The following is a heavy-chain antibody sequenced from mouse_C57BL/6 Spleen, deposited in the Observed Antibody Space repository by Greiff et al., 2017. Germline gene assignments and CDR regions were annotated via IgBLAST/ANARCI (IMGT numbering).Heavy chain of an antibody. CDR1: GYTFTSSW. D-gene: IGHD1-1*01. J-gene: IGHJ4*01. Sequence: VQLQHPGAELVKPGASVKLSCKASGYTFTSSWMHWLRQRPGQGLEWIGMIHPHSVSTNYNENFKSKATPTVDKSSRSADMKLSSRTSADSAAYYWAGVYYGSSPYAMDYWGQGTSVTVSS. CDR3: AGVYYGSSPYAMDY. CDR2: IHPHSVST. V-gene: IGHV1-64*01.